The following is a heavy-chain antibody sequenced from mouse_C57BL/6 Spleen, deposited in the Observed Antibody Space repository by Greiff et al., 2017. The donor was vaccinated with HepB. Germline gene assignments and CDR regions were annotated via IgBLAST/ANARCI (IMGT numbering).Heavy chain of an antibody. J-gene: IGHJ3*01. CDR3: ARRNYSNYPFAY. CDR1: GYTFTDYY. V-gene: IGHV1-19*01. D-gene: IGHD2-5*01. Sequence: EVQLQQSGPVLVKPGASVKMSCKASGYTFTDYYMNWVKQSHGKSLEWIGVINPYNGGTSYNQKFKGKATLTVDKSSSTAYMELNSLTSEDSAVYYCARRNYSNYPFAYWGQGTLVTVSA. CDR2: INPYNGGT.